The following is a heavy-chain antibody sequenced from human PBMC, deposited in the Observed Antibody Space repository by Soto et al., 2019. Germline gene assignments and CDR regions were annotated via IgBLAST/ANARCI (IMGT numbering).Heavy chain of an antibody. CDR2: ISYDGSNK. J-gene: IGHJ6*02. CDR3: AKDTVTIFGVVTYYYYGMDV. D-gene: IGHD3-3*01. CDR1: GFTFSSYG. V-gene: IGHV3-30*18. Sequence: LRLSFAASGFTFSSYGMHWVRQAPGKGLEWVAVISYDGSNKYYADSVKGRFTISRDNSKNTLYLQMNSLRAEDTAVYYCAKDTVTIFGVVTYYYYGMDVWGQGTTVTVSS.